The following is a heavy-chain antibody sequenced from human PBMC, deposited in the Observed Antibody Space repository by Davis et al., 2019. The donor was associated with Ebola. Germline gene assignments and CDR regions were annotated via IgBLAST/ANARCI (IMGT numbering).Heavy chain of an antibody. Sequence: GESLKISCAASGLTFSNAWMSWVRQAPGKGLEWVSAISGSGGSTYYADSVKGRFTISRDNSKNTLYLQMNSLRAEYTAVYYCAKVIRITMVRGVDAFDIWGQGTMVTVSS. CDR3: AKVIRITMVRGVDAFDI. D-gene: IGHD3-10*01. V-gene: IGHV3-23*01. CDR2: ISGSGGST. J-gene: IGHJ3*02. CDR1: GLTFSNAW.